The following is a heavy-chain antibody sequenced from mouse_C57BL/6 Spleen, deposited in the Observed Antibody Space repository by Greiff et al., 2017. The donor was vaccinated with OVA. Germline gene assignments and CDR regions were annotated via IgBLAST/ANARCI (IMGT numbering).Heavy chain of an antibody. D-gene: IGHD1-1*01. Sequence: EVKLQESGPGMVKPSQSLSLTCTVTGYSITSGYDWHWIRHFPGNKLEWMGYISYSGSTNYNPSLPSRISITHDTSKNHFFLKLNSVTTEDTATYYCARRYSWYFDVWGTGTTATVSS. J-gene: IGHJ1*03. V-gene: IGHV3-1*01. CDR2: ISYSGST. CDR1: GYSITSGYD. CDR3: ARRYSWYFDV.